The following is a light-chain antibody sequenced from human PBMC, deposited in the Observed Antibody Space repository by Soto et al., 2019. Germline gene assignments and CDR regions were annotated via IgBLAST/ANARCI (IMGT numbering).Light chain of an antibody. V-gene: IGKV3-15*01. CDR2: GTS. Sequence: EIVMTQSPDTLSVSPGDRATLSCRASRSVGSNLAWYQQKPGQAPRLLIYGTSIRATGIPARFSGSGSGTEFSLTISSLQSEDFAVYYCQQYNRLPPITFGQGTRLEIK. CDR1: RSVGSN. CDR3: QQYNRLPPIT. J-gene: IGKJ5*01.